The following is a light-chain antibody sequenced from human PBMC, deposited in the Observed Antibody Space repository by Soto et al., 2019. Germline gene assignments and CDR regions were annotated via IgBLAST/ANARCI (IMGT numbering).Light chain of an antibody. CDR3: SSYTSSIYV. CDR1: SSDVGGYNY. Sequence: QSVLTQAASVSGSPGQSITISCTGTSSDVGGYNYVSWYQQHPGKAPKLMIYEVSNRPSGVSNRFSGSKSGNTASLTISGLQAEDEADYYCSSYTSSIYVFGTGTKVTVL. CDR2: EVS. V-gene: IGLV2-14*01. J-gene: IGLJ1*01.